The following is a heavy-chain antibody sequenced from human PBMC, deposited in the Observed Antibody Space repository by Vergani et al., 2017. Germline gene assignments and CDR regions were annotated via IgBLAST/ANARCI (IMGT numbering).Heavy chain of an antibody. D-gene: IGHD3-22*01. CDR1: GFTFSSYE. CDR3: ARGGGYYDSSGYYRYYYYGMDV. V-gene: IGHV3-33*08. CDR2: IWYDGSNK. Sequence: VHLVESGGGLVQPGGSLRLSCAASGFTFSSYEMNWVRQAPGKGLEWVAVIWYDGSNKYYADSVKGRFTISRDNSKNTLYLQMNSLRAEDTAVYYCARGGGYYDSSGYYRYYYYGMDVWGQGTTVTVSS. J-gene: IGHJ6*02.